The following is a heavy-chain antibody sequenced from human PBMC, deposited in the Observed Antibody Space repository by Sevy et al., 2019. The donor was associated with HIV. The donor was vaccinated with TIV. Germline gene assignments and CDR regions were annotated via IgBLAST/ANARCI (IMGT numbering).Heavy chain of an antibody. CDR3: AKYGPGGIRGWALDI. V-gene: IGHV3-23*01. CDR1: GFTFSRYA. CDR2: ISGDASTT. Sequence: GGSLRLSCAASGFTFSRYAMSWVRHAPGKGLEWISIISGDASTTYYADSVKGRFTISRDNSKNTLSLQMNSLRPDDTAVYYCAKYGPGGIRGWALDIWGQGTMVTVSS. J-gene: IGHJ3*02. D-gene: IGHD1-26*01.